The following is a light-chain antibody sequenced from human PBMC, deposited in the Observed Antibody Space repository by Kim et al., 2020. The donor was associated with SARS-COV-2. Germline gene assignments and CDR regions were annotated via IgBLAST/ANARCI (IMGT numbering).Light chain of an antibody. V-gene: IGKV1-27*01. CDR3: QKYNGAPWT. CDR2: AAY. Sequence: DIQMTQSPSSLSASVGDRLTITCRASQGISNDLAWYQQKPGKVPKLLIFAAYALQSGVPSRFSGSGSGTDFTLTISSLQPEDVATYYCQKYNGAPWTFGQGTKVDIK. CDR1: QGISND. J-gene: IGKJ1*01.